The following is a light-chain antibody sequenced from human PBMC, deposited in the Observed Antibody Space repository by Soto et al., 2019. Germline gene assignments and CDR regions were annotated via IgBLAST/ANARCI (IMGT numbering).Light chain of an antibody. Sequence: SYELTQPPSVSVSPGQTASITCSGDKLGAKYACWYQQKPGQSPVLVIYQDTKRPSGIPERFSGSNSGNTATLTISGTQAMDEADNYCQAWDNSPHVVFGGGTKLTVL. J-gene: IGLJ2*01. CDR3: QAWDNSPHVV. CDR2: QDT. V-gene: IGLV3-1*01. CDR1: KLGAKY.